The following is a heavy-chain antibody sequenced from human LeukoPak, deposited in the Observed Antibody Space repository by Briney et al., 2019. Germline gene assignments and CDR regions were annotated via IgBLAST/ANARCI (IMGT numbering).Heavy chain of an antibody. CDR2: INHSGST. CDR1: GGSVSGYY. J-gene: IGHJ4*02. Sequence: SETLSLTCAVYGGSVSGYYWSWIRQPPGKGLEWIGEINHSGSTNYNPSLKSRVTISVDTSKDQFSLKLSSVAAADTAVYYCASLVVPMGGFENWGQGTLVTVSS. D-gene: IGHD2-15*01. V-gene: IGHV4-34*01. CDR3: ASLVVPMGGFEN.